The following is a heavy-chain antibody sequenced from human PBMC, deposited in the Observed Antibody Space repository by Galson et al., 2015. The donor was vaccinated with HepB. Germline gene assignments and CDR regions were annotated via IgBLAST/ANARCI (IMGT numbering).Heavy chain of an antibody. CDR3: ARGQIYYGSGSHSVLDP. V-gene: IGHV4-61*02. J-gene: IGHJ5*02. CDR1: GGSINSGTYY. CDR2: IYSSGST. D-gene: IGHD3-10*01. Sequence: LSLTCTVSGGSINSGTYYWSWIRQPAGKGLEWIGRIYSSGSTNYNPSLKSRITMSIDMSKNQFSLKLSSVTAADTAVYYCARGQIYYGSGSHSVLDPWGQGTLVTVSS.